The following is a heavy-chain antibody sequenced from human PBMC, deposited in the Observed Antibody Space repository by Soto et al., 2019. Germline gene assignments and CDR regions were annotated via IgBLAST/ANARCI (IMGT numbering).Heavy chain of an antibody. J-gene: IGHJ4*02. CDR2: ISWDGSNR. D-gene: IGHD3-3*01. CDR3: AKDISRGPTKNYDFWSGPDY. V-gene: IGHV3-43D*04. Sequence: GGSLRLSCAASGFTFDEYAMHWVRQPPGKGLEWVSLISWDGSNRYYADSVQGRFTISRDNSKYSLYLEMNSLRPEGTALYYCAKDISRGPTKNYDFWSGPDYWGQGTLVTVSS. CDR1: GFTFDEYA.